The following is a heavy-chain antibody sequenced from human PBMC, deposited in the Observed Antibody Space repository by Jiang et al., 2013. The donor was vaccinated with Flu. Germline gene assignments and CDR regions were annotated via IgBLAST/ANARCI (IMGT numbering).Heavy chain of an antibody. CDR3: ARYYGSGSYYD. CDR2: IYYMGAP. D-gene: IGHD3-10*01. Sequence: EWIGSIYYMGAPTYNPSLKSRVTISVDTSKNQFSLKLSSVTAADTAVYYCARYYGSGSYYDWGQGTLVTVSS. J-gene: IGHJ4*02. V-gene: IGHV4-39*01.